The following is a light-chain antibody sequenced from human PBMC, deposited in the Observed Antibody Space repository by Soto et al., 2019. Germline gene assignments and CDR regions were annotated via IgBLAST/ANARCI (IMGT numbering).Light chain of an antibody. CDR2: EAT. CDR1: SSDIGSYNL. V-gene: IGLV2-23*02. Sequence: QSALTQPASVSGSPGQSITISCTGTSSDIGSYNLVSWYQQHPGKASKLMIYEATKRPSGVSNRFSGSKSGNTASLTISGLQAEDEADYYCCLYASSSTFIFGGGTKVTVL. J-gene: IGLJ2*01. CDR3: CLYASSSTFI.